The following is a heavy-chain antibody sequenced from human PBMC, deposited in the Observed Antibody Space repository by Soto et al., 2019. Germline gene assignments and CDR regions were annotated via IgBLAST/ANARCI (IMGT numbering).Heavy chain of an antibody. Sequence: QVQLVQSGAEMKKPGPSLKVSCKAPGGTFGSYPISWVRQAPGQGLEWMGGIIPIFGTANYAQKFQGRVTITADESTSTAYMELSSLRSEDTAVYYCARSRVTYYYDRSAFDIWGQGTMVTVSS. CDR1: GGTFGSYP. V-gene: IGHV1-69*01. D-gene: IGHD3-22*01. CDR3: ARSRVTYYYDRSAFDI. CDR2: IIPIFGTA. J-gene: IGHJ3*02.